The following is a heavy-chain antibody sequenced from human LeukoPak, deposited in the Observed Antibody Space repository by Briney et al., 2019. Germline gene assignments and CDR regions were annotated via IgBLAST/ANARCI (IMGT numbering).Heavy chain of an antibody. CDR3: ARCGLRGNTADVTLFDY. D-gene: IGHD3-10*01. V-gene: IGHV5-51*01. J-gene: IGHJ4*02. CDR1: GYSFTSYW. Sequence: GESLKISCKGSGYSFTSYWIGWVRQMPGKGLEWMGIIYPGDSDTRYSPSFQGQVTISADKSISTAYLQWSSLKASDTAMYYCARCGLRGNTADVTLFDYWGQGTLVTVSS. CDR2: IYPGDSDT.